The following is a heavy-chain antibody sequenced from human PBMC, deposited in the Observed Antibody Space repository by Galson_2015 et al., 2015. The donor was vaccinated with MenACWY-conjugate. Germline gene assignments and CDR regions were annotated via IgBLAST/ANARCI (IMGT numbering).Heavy chain of an antibody. Sequence: SLRLSCAASGFTFNSYSMNWVRQAPGKGLEWVSYISSGSSTIYYADSVKGRFTISRDNAKNSLYLQMNSLRAEDTAVYYCARDARVGETLTPGHWGQGSLVTVSS. J-gene: IGHJ4*02. CDR1: GFTFNSYS. CDR3: ARDARVGETLTPGH. D-gene: IGHD1-26*01. V-gene: IGHV3-48*04. CDR2: ISSGSSTI.